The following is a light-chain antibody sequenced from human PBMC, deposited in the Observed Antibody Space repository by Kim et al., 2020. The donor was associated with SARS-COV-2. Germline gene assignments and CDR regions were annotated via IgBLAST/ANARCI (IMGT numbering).Light chain of an antibody. CDR3: QVWDSSSEHRVV. CDR1: SIERRW. V-gene: IGLV3-21*04. CDR2: YDK. J-gene: IGLJ2*01. Sequence: PGKPARFSCGRNSIERRWGQWYARKPGQAPILGISYDKDRPSGIPERFSGSNSGNTTTLTISRVEAGDEGDYYCQVWDSSSEHRVVLGGGTLLTVL.